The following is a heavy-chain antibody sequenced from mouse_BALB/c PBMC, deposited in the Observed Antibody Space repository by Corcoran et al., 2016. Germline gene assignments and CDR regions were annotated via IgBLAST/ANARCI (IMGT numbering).Heavy chain of an antibody. D-gene: IGHD2-10*02. CDR3: ARGYGNYVFAY. CDR2: IYPGSGNT. CDR1: GYTFTDYY. Sequence: QIRLQQSGPELVKPGASVKISCKASGYTFTDYYTNWVKQKPGQGLEWIGWIYPGSGNTKYNEKFKGKATLTVDTSSSTAYMQLSSRTSEDTAVYFCARGYGNYVFAYWGQGTLVTVSA. J-gene: IGHJ3*01. V-gene: IGHV1-84*02.